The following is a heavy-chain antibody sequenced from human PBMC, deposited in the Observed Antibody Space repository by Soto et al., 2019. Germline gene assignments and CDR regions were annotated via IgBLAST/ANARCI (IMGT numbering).Heavy chain of an antibody. CDR2: IYYSGST. J-gene: IGHJ4*02. V-gene: IGHV4-30-4*01. Sequence: QVQLQESGPGLVKPSQTLSLTCTVSGGSISSGDYYWSWIRQPPGKGLEWVGYIYYSGSTYYKPSLTSRVNISVDTSKNQFSPKLSSVTAADTAVYYCASASFGYSYGYRYWGKGTLVTVSP. CDR3: ASASFGYSYGYRY. D-gene: IGHD5-18*01. CDR1: GGSISSGDYY.